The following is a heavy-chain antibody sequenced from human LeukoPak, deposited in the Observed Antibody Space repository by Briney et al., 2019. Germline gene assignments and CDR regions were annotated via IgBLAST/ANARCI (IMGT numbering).Heavy chain of an antibody. D-gene: IGHD5-12*01. CDR3: ARDEIVATTKANYYYYMDV. CDR2: IKQDGSEK. Sequence: PGGSLRLSCAASGFTFSNYAMSWVRQAPGKGLEWVANIKQDGSEKYYVDSVKGRFTISRDNAKNSLYLQMNSLRAEDTAVYYCARDEIVATTKANYYYYMDVWGKGTTVTISS. J-gene: IGHJ6*03. CDR1: GFTFSNYA. V-gene: IGHV3-7*01.